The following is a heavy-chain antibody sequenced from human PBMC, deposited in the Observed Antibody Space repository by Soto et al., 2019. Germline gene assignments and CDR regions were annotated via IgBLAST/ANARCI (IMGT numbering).Heavy chain of an antibody. CDR1: GGSFSGYY. D-gene: IGHD3-3*02. J-gene: IGHJ4*02. CDR3: ARYGIFGVVPVQDY. V-gene: IGHV4-34*01. CDR2: INHSGST. Sequence: QVQLQQWGAGLLKPSETLSLTCAVYGGSFSGYYWSWIRQPPGKGLEWSGEINHSGSTNYNPSLKSRVTISVDTSKNQFSLKLSSVTAADTAVYYCARYGIFGVVPVQDYWGQGTLVTVSS.